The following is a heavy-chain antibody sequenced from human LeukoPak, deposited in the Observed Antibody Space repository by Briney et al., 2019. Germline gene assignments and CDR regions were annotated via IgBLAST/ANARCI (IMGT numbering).Heavy chain of an antibody. Sequence: PGGSLRLSCEATGFDFNSYWMHWVRQAPGKGLVWVSGIGSDGTTTTYADSVKGRFTISRDNAKNTVYLEMNSRRADDTAMYYCARSYYGSGSYHSAPFFDFWSLGTQVIVSS. CDR3: ARSYYGSGSYHSAPFFDF. V-gene: IGHV3-74*03. CDR2: IGSDGTTT. CDR1: GFDFNSYW. D-gene: IGHD3-10*01. J-gene: IGHJ4*01.